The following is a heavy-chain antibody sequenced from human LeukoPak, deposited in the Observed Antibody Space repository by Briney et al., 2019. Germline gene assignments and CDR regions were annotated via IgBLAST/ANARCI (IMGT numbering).Heavy chain of an antibody. D-gene: IGHD1-26*01. V-gene: IGHV1-18*01. Sequence: ASVKVSCKASGYTFTSYGISWVRQAPGQGLEWMGWISAYNGNTNYAQKLQGRVTMTTDTSASTAYMELRSLRSDDTAVYYCARDRVGATTGPNDYWGQGTLVTVSS. J-gene: IGHJ4*02. CDR1: GYTFTSYG. CDR3: ARDRVGATTGPNDY. CDR2: ISAYNGNT.